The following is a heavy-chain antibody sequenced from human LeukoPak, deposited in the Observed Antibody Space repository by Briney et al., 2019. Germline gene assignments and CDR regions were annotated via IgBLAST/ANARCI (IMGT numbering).Heavy chain of an antibody. Sequence: PGGSLRLSCAASGFTFSSYEMNWVRQAPGKGLEWVSYISTQSGTIYYADSVKGRFTISRDNAKNSLNLQMNSLRAEDTAVYYCALHPLGYCSGGSCNDWGQGTLVTVSS. CDR2: ISTQSGTI. V-gene: IGHV3-48*01. CDR3: ALHPLGYCSGGSCND. D-gene: IGHD2-15*01. J-gene: IGHJ4*02. CDR1: GFTFSSYE.